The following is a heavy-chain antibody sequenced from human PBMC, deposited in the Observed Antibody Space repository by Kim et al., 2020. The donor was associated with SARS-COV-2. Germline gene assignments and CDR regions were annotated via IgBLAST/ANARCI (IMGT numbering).Heavy chain of an antibody. CDR3: ARAGEGVGGTTMIY. J-gene: IGHJ4*02. Sequence: SVKVSCKASGGTFSSYAISWVRQAPGQGLEWMGRIIPILGIANYAQKFQGRVTITADKSTSTAYMELSSLRSEDTAVYYCARAGEGVGGTTMIYWGQGTLVTVSS. V-gene: IGHV1-69*04. CDR1: GGTFSSYA. CDR2: IIPILGIA. D-gene: IGHD3-16*01.